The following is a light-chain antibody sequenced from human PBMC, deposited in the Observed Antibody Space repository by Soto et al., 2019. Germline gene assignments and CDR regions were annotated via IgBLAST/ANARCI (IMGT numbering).Light chain of an antibody. V-gene: IGKV3-15*01. CDR1: QSVRSN. J-gene: IGKJ1*01. CDR3: QRYVGLPPT. CDR2: AAS. Sequence: EIVMTQSPGTLSVSPGERATLSCRASQSVRSNLAWYQQKPGQAPRLLIYAASTRATGIPARFSGSGSGTEFTLTISSLQSEDFAVYYCQRYVGLPPTFGQGTKVDIK.